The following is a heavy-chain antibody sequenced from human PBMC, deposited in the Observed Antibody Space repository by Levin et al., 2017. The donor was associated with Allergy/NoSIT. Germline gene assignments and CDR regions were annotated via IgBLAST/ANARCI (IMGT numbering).Heavy chain of an antibody. CDR1: GLTVSSNY. CDR2: IYSGGSI. J-gene: IGHJ3*02. Sequence: GGSLRLSCAASGLTVSSNYMNWVRQVPGKGLEWVSIIYSGGSIYYADSVKGRFTISRDNSKNTLYLQMNSLRAEDTAMYYCARDRGSATEAFDIWGQGTMVTVSS. CDR3: ARDRGSATEAFDI. V-gene: IGHV3-53*01. D-gene: IGHD2-2*01.